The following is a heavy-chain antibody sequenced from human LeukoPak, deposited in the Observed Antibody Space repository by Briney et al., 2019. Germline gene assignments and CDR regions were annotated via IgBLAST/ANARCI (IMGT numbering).Heavy chain of an antibody. CDR3: ARHGGDSSGSNYYYYYYGMDV. D-gene: IGHD3-22*01. J-gene: IGHJ6*02. Sequence: PSETLSLTCTVSGGSTSSDYWSWIRQSPGKGLEWVGYVYNSGDTGKNPSLKSRVTILLDTSKNQFSLKLSSVTAADTAVYYCARHGGDSSGSNYYYYYYGMDVWGQGTTVTVSS. V-gene: IGHV4-59*08. CDR1: GGSTSSDY. CDR2: VYNSGDT.